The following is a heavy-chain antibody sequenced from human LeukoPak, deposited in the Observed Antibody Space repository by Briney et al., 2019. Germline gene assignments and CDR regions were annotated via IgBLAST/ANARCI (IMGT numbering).Heavy chain of an antibody. Sequence: GSSVKVSCKASGGTFSSYAISWVRQAPGQGLEWMGGIIPVFGTANYAQKFQGRVTITADKSTSTAYMELSSLRSEDTAAYYCARDPNWDAFDIWGPGTMVTVSS. CDR3: ARDPNWDAFDI. J-gene: IGHJ3*02. CDR1: GGTFSSYA. V-gene: IGHV1-69*06. D-gene: IGHD1-1*01. CDR2: IIPVFGTA.